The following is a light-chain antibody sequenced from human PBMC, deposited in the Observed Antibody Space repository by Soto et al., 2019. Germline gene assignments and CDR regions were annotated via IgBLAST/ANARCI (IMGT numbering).Light chain of an antibody. CDR3: AAWDDSLNGPV. J-gene: IGLJ2*01. CDR1: SSNIGSNT. Sequence: QSVLTQPPSASGTPGQRVTIFCSGGSSNIGSNTVNWYQHLPGTAPKLLIYSNNQRPSGVPDRFSGSMSGTSASLAISGLQSEDEADYYCAAWDDSLNGPVFGGGTKLTVL. CDR2: SNN. V-gene: IGLV1-44*01.